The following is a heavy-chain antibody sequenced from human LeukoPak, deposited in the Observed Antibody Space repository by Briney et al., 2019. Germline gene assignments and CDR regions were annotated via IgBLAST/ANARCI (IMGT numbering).Heavy chain of an antibody. CDR2: ISFDGSNA. CDR3: ARDGVAGHSEYFQD. J-gene: IGHJ1*01. D-gene: IGHD6-19*01. V-gene: IGHV3-30*04. CDR1: GFSFSSYA. Sequence: PGGSLRLSCAASGFSFSSYAMHWVRQAPGEGLEWLAVISFDGSNANYAQSVKGRFTISRDNSKNTLYLQVSSLRKEDTAVYYCARDGVAGHSEYFQDWGQGLLVTVSS.